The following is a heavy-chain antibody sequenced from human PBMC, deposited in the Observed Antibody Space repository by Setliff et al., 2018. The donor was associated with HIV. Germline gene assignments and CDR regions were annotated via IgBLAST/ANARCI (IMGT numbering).Heavy chain of an antibody. CDR1: GGSISSSSYY. CDR3: ARDVVVTAQPRGHAEYFQH. Sequence: SETLSLTCTVSGGSISSSSYYWGWIRQPPGKGLEWIGSMYYSGSTYYNPSLKSRVTISVDTSKSQFSLKLSSVTAADTAVYYCARDVVVTAQPRGHAEYFQHWGQGTLVTVSS. D-gene: IGHD2-21*02. CDR2: MYYSGST. J-gene: IGHJ1*01. V-gene: IGHV4-39*07.